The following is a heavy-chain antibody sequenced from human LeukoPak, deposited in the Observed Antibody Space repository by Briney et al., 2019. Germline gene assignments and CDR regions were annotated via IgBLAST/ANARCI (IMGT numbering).Heavy chain of an antibody. J-gene: IGHJ6*02. D-gene: IGHD6-13*01. V-gene: IGHV1-8*01. CDR3: ARVGSSSWYVSFYYYYGMDV. CDR2: MNPNSGNT. CDR1: GYTFTSYD. Sequence: GASVKVSCKASGYTFTSYDINWVRQATGQGLEWMGWMNPNSGNTGYARKFQGRVTMTRNTSISTAYMELSSLRSEDTAVYYCARVGSSSWYVSFYYYYGMDVWGQGTTVTVSS.